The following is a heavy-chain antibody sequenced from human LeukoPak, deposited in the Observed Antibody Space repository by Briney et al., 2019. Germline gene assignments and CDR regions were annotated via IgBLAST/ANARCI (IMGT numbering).Heavy chain of an antibody. J-gene: IGHJ5*02. CDR2: MNPNSGNT. Sequence: GASVKVSCKASGYTFTSYDINWVRQATGQGLEWMGWMNPNSGNTGYAQRFQGRVTITRNTSISTAYMELSSLRSEDTAVYYCARGGRFPTRHNWFDPWGQGTLVTVSS. CDR3: ARGGRFPTRHNWFDP. CDR1: GYTFTSYD. D-gene: IGHD2-15*01. V-gene: IGHV1-8*03.